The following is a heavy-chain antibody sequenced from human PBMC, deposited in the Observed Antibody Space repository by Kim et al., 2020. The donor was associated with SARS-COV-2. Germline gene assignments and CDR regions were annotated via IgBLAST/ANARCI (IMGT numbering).Heavy chain of an antibody. Sequence: GGSLRLSCAASGFTFSSYGMHWVRQAPGKGLEWVAVIWYDGSNKYYADSVKGRFTISRDNSKNTLYLQMNSLRAEDTAVYYCARDRYYSGYVGYYYYMDVWGKGTTVTVSS. J-gene: IGHJ6*03. D-gene: IGHD5-12*01. CDR1: GFTFSSYG. V-gene: IGHV3-33*01. CDR2: IWYDGSNK. CDR3: ARDRYYSGYVGYYYYMDV.